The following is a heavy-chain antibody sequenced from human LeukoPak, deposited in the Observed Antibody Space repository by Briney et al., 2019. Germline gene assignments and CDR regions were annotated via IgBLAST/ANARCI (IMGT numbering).Heavy chain of an antibody. J-gene: IGHJ4*02. CDR1: GFTFSNAW. V-gene: IGHV3-11*06. CDR2: ISSSSSYT. Sequence: GGSLRLSCAASGFTFSNAWMSWVRQAPGKGLEWVSYISSSSSYTNYADSVKGRFTISRDNAKNSLYLQMNSLRAEDTAVYYCARDLRSGWYSDYWGQGTLVTVSS. CDR3: ARDLRSGWYSDY. D-gene: IGHD6-19*01.